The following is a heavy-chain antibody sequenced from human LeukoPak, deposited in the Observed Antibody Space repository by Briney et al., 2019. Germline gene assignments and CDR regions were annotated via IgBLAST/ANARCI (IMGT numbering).Heavy chain of an antibody. Sequence: PGGSLRLSCAATGFIFSSFEMNWVRQGPGKGLEWVSYIGSSGSTIYADSVKGRFSISRDNAKNSLHLEMNSLRAEDTAVYYCGRGGYCNGGTCYSLNAFDIWGQGTMVTDSS. CDR1: GFIFSSFE. J-gene: IGHJ3*02. CDR2: IGSSGSTI. D-gene: IGHD2-15*01. CDR3: GRGGYCNGGTCYSLNAFDI. V-gene: IGHV3-48*03.